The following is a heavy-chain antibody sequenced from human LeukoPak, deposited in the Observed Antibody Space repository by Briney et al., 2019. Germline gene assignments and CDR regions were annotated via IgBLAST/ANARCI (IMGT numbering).Heavy chain of an antibody. J-gene: IGHJ4*02. CDR3: AKHSAPSGGMYY. D-gene: IGHD1-26*01. Sequence: GRSLRLSCAASGFTFSSFGMYLVFKAPGKRLNWMAVISYDGSNKYYADSVKGRFTISRDNSKNTLYLQMNSLRAEDTAVYYCAKHSAPSGGMYYWGQGTLVTVSS. V-gene: IGHV3-30*18. CDR2: ISYDGSNK. CDR1: GFTFSSFG.